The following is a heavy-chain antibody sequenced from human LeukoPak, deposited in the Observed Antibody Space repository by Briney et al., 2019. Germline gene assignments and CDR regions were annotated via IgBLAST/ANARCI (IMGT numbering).Heavy chain of an antibody. V-gene: IGHV1-2*02. Sequence: ASVKVSCKASGYTFTGYYMHWVRQAPGQGLEWMGWINPNSGGTNYAQKFQGRVTMTRDTSISTAHMELSRLRSDDTAVYYCARVDIVVVPAAMRYYYYYMDVWGKGTTVTVSS. CDR1: GYTFTGYY. CDR3: ARVDIVVVPAAMRYYYYYMDV. CDR2: INPNSGGT. D-gene: IGHD2-2*01. J-gene: IGHJ6*03.